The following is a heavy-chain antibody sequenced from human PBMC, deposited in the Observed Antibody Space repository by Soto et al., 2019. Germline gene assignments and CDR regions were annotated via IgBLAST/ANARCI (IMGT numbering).Heavy chain of an antibody. D-gene: IGHD4-17*01. CDR3: ARRSRMNTVTGDY. J-gene: IGHJ4*02. CDR2: IYYSGST. Sequence: SETLSLTCTVSGGSISSSSYYWGWIRHPPGKGLEWIGSIYYSGSTYYNPSLKSRVTISVDTSKNQFSLKLSSVTAADTAVYYCARRSRMNTVTGDYWGQGTLVTVSS. CDR1: GGSISSSSYY. V-gene: IGHV4-39*01.